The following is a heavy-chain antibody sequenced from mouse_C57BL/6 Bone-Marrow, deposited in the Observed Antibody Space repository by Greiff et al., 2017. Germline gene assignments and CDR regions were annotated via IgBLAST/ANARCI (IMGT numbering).Heavy chain of an antibody. V-gene: IGHV5-16*01. D-gene: IGHD2-1*01. CDR1: GFTFSDYY. Sequence: EVKLVESEGGLVQPGSSMKLSCTASGFTFSDYYMAWVRQVPEKGLEWVANINYDGSSTYYLDSLKSRFIISRDNAKNILYLQVSSLKSEDTATYYGAREGGYYGNGGWYFDVWGTGTTVTVSS. J-gene: IGHJ1*03. CDR3: AREGGYYGNGGWYFDV. CDR2: INYDGSST.